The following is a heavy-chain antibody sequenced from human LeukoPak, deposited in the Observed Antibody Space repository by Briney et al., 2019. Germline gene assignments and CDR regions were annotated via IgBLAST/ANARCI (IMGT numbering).Heavy chain of an antibody. J-gene: IGHJ4*02. V-gene: IGHV1-2*02. D-gene: IGHD2-8*02. CDR2: INPNSGGT. CDR1: GYTFTDYY. Sequence: ASVTVSCKASGYTFTDYYMHWVRQAPGQGLEWMGWINPNSGGTNYAQRFQGRVTMARDTSISTAYMELSGVRSDDTAVCCCSRALVRGGDCWGQVTLVTVCS. CDR3: SRALVRGGDC.